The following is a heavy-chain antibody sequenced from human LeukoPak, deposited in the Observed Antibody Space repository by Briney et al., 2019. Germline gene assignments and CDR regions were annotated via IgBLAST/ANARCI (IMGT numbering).Heavy chain of an antibody. J-gene: IGHJ6*02. V-gene: IGHV4-34*01. Sequence: PSETLSLTCAVYGGSFSGYYWSWIRQPPGKGLEWIGEINHSGSTNYNPSLKSRVTISVDTSKNQFSLKLSSVTAADTAVYYCARGGYSYGYSSGMDVWGQGTTVTASS. CDR1: GGSFSGYY. D-gene: IGHD5-18*01. CDR3: ARGGYSYGYSSGMDV. CDR2: INHSGST.